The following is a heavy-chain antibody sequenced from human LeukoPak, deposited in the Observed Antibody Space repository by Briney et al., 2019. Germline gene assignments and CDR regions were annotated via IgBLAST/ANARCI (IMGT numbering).Heavy chain of an antibody. CDR3: ARQYSRSWSHFDS. CDR2: IFHSGST. J-gene: IGHJ4*02. CDR1: DYSISSSYY. Sequence: SETLSLTCAVSDYSISSSYYWGWIRRPPGKGLEWIGIIFHSGSTNYNPSLRSRVTISVDTSKNQFSLRLSSLAAADTAVYYCARQYSRSWSHFDSWGQGTLVTVSS. D-gene: IGHD6-13*01. V-gene: IGHV4-38-2*01.